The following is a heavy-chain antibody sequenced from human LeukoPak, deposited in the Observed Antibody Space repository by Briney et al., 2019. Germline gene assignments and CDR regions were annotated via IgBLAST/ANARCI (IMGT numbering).Heavy chain of an antibody. D-gene: IGHD5-12*01. CDR1: GFTVSSNY. CDR2: IYSGGST. CDR3: ARAAGRMVATAHFDH. Sequence: GGSLRLSCAASGFTVSSNYMSWGRQAPGKGLEWVSVIYSGGSTYYADSVKGRFTISRANSKNTLYLQMNSLRAEDTAVYYCARAAGRMVATAHFDHWGQGTLVTVSS. J-gene: IGHJ4*02. V-gene: IGHV3-53*01.